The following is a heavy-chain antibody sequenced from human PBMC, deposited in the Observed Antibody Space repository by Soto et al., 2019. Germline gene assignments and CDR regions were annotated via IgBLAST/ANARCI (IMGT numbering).Heavy chain of an antibody. J-gene: IGHJ4*02. CDR3: ARRVVTYYYGSGVFLDY. CDR1: GFTFSSYW. V-gene: IGHV3-74*01. CDR2: INSDGSST. Sequence: GGSLRLSCAASGFTFSSYWMHWVRQAPGKGLVWVSRINSDGSSTSYADSVKGRFTISRDNAKNTLYLQMNSLRAEDTAVYYFARRVVTYYYGSGVFLDYRGQGTLVTVSS. D-gene: IGHD3-10*01.